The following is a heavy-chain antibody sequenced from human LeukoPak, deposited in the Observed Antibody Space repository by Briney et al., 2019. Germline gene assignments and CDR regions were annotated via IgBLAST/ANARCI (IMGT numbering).Heavy chain of an antibody. V-gene: IGHV3-30*18. CDR3: AKDQEQWLVLDAFDI. D-gene: IGHD6-19*01. CDR1: GFTFSSYG. J-gene: IGHJ3*02. CDR2: ISYDGSNK. Sequence: GRSLRLSCAASGFTFSSYGMHWVRQAPGKGLEWVAVISYDGSNKYYADSVKGRFTISRDNSKNTLYLQMNSLRAEDTAVYYCAKDQEQWLVLDAFDIWGQGTMVTVSS.